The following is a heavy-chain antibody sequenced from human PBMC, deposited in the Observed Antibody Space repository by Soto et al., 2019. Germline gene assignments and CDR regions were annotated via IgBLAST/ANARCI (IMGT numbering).Heavy chain of an antibody. Sequence: SETLSLTCAVYGGSFSGYYWSWIRQPPGKGLEWIGEINHSGSTNYNPSLKSRVTISVGTSKNQFSLKLSSVTAADTAVYYCARALIVVVPAAMFRAYYYGMDVWGQGTTVTVSS. V-gene: IGHV4-34*01. CDR2: INHSGST. D-gene: IGHD2-2*01. CDR1: GGSFSGYY. CDR3: ARALIVVVPAAMFRAYYYGMDV. J-gene: IGHJ6*02.